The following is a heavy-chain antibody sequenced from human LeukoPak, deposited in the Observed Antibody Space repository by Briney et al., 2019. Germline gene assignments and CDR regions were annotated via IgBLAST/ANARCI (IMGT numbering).Heavy chain of an antibody. CDR3: AREGYSSSWYGLPLSGYYYYMDV. CDR1: GFTFSDYY. V-gene: IGHV3-11*04. Sequence: GGSLRLSCAASGFTFSDYYLSWIRQAPGKGLEWVSYISSSGSTIYYADSVKGRFTISRDNAKNSLYLQMNSLRAEDTAVYYCAREGYSSSWYGLPLSGYYYYMDVWGKGTTVTISS. D-gene: IGHD6-13*01. J-gene: IGHJ6*03. CDR2: ISSSGSTI.